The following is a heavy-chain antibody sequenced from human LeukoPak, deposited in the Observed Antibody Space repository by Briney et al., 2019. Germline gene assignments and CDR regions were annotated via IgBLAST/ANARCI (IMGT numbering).Heavy chain of an antibody. Sequence: QSGGSLRLSCAASGFTFSSYGMHWVRQAPGKGLEWVAVISYDGSNKYYADSVKGRFTISRDNSKNTLYLQMNSLGTEDTAVYYCARVSGSWRWLAGPDYWGQGTLVTVSS. J-gene: IGHJ4*02. V-gene: IGHV3-30*03. CDR2: ISYDGSNK. CDR3: ARVSGSWRWLAGPDY. D-gene: IGHD3-10*01. CDR1: GFTFSSYG.